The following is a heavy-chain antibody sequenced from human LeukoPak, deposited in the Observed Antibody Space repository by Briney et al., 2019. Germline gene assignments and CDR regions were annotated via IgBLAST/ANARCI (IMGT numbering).Heavy chain of an antibody. D-gene: IGHD3-10*01. V-gene: IGHV4-4*07. J-gene: IGHJ5*02. CDR3: AKEGVRGVANWFVP. CDR2: IYSSGST. CDR1: GGSISSYY. Sequence: SETLSLTCTVSGGSISSYYWTWIRQPAGKGLEWIGRIYSSGSTDYNPSLKSRVTMSVDTSKNHFSLKLSSVTAADTAIYYCAKEGVRGVANWFVPWGQGTLVTVSS.